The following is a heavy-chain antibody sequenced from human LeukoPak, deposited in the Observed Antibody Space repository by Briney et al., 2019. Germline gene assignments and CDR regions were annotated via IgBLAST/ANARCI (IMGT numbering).Heavy chain of an antibody. CDR3: ARSNYYGSGSPPDY. J-gene: IGHJ4*02. V-gene: IGHV3-30-3*01. CDR2: ISYDGSNK. Sequence: GGSLRLSCAASGFTLSSYAMHWVRQAPGKGLEWVAVISYDGSNKYYADSVKGRFTISRDNSKNTLYLQMNSLRAEDTAVYYCARSNYYGSGSPPDYWGQGTLVTVSS. CDR1: GFTLSSYA. D-gene: IGHD3-10*01.